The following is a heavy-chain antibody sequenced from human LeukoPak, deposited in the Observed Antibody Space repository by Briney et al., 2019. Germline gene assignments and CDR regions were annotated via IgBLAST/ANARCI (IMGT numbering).Heavy chain of an antibody. CDR3: ARDQEGFDY. V-gene: IGHV1-46*01. CDR1: GGTFSSYA. J-gene: IGHJ4*02. Sequence: ASVKVSCKASGGTFSSYAISWVRPAPGQGLEWMGMIYPRDGSTSYAQKFQGRVTVTRDTSTSTVHMELSGLRSEDTAVYYCARDQEGFDYWGQGTLVTVSS. CDR2: IYPRDGST.